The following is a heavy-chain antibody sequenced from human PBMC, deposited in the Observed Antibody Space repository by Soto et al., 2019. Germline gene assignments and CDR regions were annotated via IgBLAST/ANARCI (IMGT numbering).Heavy chain of an antibody. V-gene: IGHV3-74*01. CDR3: GRGLPTHYGMDG. Sequence: EVQLVESGGGLVQPGGSLRLSCAASEFTFSSYWMHWVRQAPGKGLMWVSRIRGDGSITNYADSVKGRFTISRDNAKNTLYLQKNDMRADDTAMYFCGRGLPTHYGMDGWGQGTTVTVSS. CDR2: IRGDGSIT. J-gene: IGHJ6*02. D-gene: IGHD2-21*02. CDR1: EFTFSSYW.